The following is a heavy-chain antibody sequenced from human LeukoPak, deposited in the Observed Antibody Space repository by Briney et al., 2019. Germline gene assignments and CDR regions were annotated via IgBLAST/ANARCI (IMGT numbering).Heavy chain of an antibody. D-gene: IGHD3-16*01. CDR2: ISGTSSYI. Sequence: ETLSLTCTVSGDSISSSSDYWGWIRQPPGKGLEWVSSISGTSSYIYYADPVKGRFTISRDNAKNSLYLQMDSLRAEDTAVYYCARDKSWGAPYYFDYWGQGTLVTVSS. CDR3: ARDKSWGAPYYFDY. J-gene: IGHJ4*02. CDR1: GDSISSSS. V-gene: IGHV3-21*01.